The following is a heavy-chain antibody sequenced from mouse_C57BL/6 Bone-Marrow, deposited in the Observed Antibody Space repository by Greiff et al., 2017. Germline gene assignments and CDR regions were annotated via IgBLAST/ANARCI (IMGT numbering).Heavy chain of an antibody. CDR3: ARQPLKDAMDY. J-gene: IGHJ4*01. D-gene: IGHD1-3*01. Sequence: EVQLQQSGGDLVKPGGSLKLSCAASGFTFSSYGMSWVRQTPDKRLAWVATISSGGSYTYYPDSVKGRFTISRDNAKNTLYLQMSSLKSEDTAMYYCARQPLKDAMDYWGQGTSVTVSS. V-gene: IGHV5-6*01. CDR2: ISSGGSYT. CDR1: GFTFSSYG.